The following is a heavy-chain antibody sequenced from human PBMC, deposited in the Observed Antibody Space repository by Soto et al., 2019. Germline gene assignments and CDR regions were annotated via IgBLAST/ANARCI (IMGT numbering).Heavy chain of an antibody. Sequence: QVQLQESGPGLVKPSETLSLTCTVSSVSFRGYFWSWIRQPPGKGLEWIGYVYDTTSTNYNPSLKSRVTISMDMSKKQFSLMLNSVTAADTAVYFCARGDDYGGPDTVGPAAGGLDVWGQGITVTVSS. CDR2: VYDTTST. V-gene: IGHV4-59*01. J-gene: IGHJ6*02. CDR3: ARGDDYGGPDTVGPAAGGLDV. CDR1: SVSFRGYF. D-gene: IGHD4-17*01.